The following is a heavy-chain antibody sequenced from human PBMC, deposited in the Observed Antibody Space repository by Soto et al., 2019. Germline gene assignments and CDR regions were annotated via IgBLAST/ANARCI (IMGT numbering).Heavy chain of an antibody. Sequence: QVQLVESGGGVVQPGRSLRLSCAASGFIFSSYGMHWVRQAPGKGLEWVGVIWNDGSNEYYADSVKGRFTISRDNSKSTLYLEMNSLRAEDTAVYYCGRWDGYNSIDYWGQGTLVTVSS. D-gene: IGHD5-12*01. CDR3: GRWDGYNSIDY. CDR1: GFIFSSYG. J-gene: IGHJ4*02. CDR2: IWNDGSNE. V-gene: IGHV3-33*01.